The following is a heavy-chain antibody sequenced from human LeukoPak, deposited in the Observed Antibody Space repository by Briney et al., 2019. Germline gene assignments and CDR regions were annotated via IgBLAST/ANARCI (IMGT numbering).Heavy chain of an antibody. Sequence: ASETLSLTCTVSGGSISSYYWSWIRQPPGKGLEWIGYIYTSGSTNYNPSLKSRVTISVDTSKDQFSLKLSSVTSADTAVYYCARRWGYFDSWGQGTLVTVSS. D-gene: IGHD3-16*01. CDR2: IYTSGST. J-gene: IGHJ4*02. V-gene: IGHV4-4*09. CDR1: GGSISSYY. CDR3: ARRWGYFDS.